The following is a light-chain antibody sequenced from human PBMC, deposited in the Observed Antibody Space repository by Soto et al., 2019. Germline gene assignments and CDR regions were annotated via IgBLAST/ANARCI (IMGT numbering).Light chain of an antibody. Sequence: QLVLTQSPSASASLGASVKLTCTLSSGHSNYAIAWHQQQSEKGPRYLMKLNSDGSHSKGDGIPDRFSGSSSGAERYLTISSLQAEDEAVYYCQTWGSGIVVFGGGTKLTV. V-gene: IGLV4-69*01. J-gene: IGLJ2*01. CDR1: SGHSNYA. CDR2: LNSDGSH. CDR3: QTWGSGIVV.